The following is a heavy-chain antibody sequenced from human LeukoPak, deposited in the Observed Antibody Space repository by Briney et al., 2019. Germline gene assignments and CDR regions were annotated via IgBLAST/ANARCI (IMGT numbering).Heavy chain of an antibody. Sequence: GGSLRLSCAASGFTFSSYAMSWVRQAPGKRLEWVSAISGSGGSTYYADSVKGRFTISRDNSKNTLYLQMNSLRAEDTAVYYCAKDNECDFWSGSENNWFDPWGQGTLVTVSS. J-gene: IGHJ5*02. D-gene: IGHD3-3*01. V-gene: IGHV3-23*01. CDR3: AKDNECDFWSGSENNWFDP. CDR2: ISGSGGST. CDR1: GFTFSSYA.